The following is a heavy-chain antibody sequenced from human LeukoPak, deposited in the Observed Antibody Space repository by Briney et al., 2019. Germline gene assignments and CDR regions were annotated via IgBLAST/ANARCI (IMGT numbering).Heavy chain of an antibody. Sequence: GGSLRLSCAASGFTFSDYNMHWVRQAPGKGLDWEALMSPDGNKKYYADSVKGRFTISRDNSKNTVDLQLNSLRAEDTAVYYSARDLIGRYTFDYCGQGTLVTVSS. V-gene: IGHV3-30-3*01. D-gene: IGHD3-10*01. CDR3: ARDLIGRYTFDY. J-gene: IGHJ4*02. CDR2: MSPDGNKK. CDR1: GFTFSDYN.